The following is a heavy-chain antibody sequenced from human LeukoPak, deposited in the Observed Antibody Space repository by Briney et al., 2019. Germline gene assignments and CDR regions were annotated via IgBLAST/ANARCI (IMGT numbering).Heavy chain of an antibody. Sequence: GGSLRLSCAASGFTFSSYSLNWVRQAPGKGLEWVSYISSSSSTIYYADSVKGRFTIPRDNAKNSLYLQMNSLRAEDTAVYYCARDGPWLIVHAFDIWGQGTMVTVSS. J-gene: IGHJ3*02. D-gene: IGHD2-8*01. V-gene: IGHV3-48*04. CDR1: GFTFSSYS. CDR3: ARDGPWLIVHAFDI. CDR2: ISSSSSTI.